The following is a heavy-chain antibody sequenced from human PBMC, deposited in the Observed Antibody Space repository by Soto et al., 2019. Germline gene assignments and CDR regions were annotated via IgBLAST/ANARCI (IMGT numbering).Heavy chain of an antibody. Sequence: EVQLVESGGGSVQPGRSLRLSCVASGFIFDDYGMHWVRQAPGQGLEWVAGISWNSRNIGYGDSVKGRFTISRDNGRNSLYLEMNSLRAEDTAVYYCAKEVTGAYDASSFDSWGQGTLVTVSS. CDR1: GFIFDDYG. CDR3: AKEVTGAYDASSFDS. J-gene: IGHJ4*02. V-gene: IGHV3-9*01. CDR2: ISWNSRNI. D-gene: IGHD2-21*02.